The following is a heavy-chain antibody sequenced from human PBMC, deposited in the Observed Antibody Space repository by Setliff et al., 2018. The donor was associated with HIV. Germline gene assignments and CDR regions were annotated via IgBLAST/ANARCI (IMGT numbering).Heavy chain of an antibody. J-gene: IGHJ4*02. V-gene: IGHV1-69*13. Sequence: GASVKVSCKASGGTFSTYALSWVRQAPGQGLEWMGGIIPIFGTTNYAQKFQGRVTIAADESTRTAYMELRSLRSDDTAVYYCARDPSGSYHPLGYWGQGTLVTVSS. CDR2: IIPIFGTT. CDR1: GGTFSTYA. CDR3: ARDPSGSYHPLGY. D-gene: IGHD1-26*01.